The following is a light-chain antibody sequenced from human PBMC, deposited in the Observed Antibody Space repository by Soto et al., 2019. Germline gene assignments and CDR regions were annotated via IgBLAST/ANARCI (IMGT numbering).Light chain of an antibody. CDR2: EVS. Sequence: QSALTQPPSASGSLGQSVTISCTGTSSDVGAYNYVSWYQQHPGKAPKLMIYEVSNRPSGVSNRFSGSKSDNTASLTISGIKADDEGDYYCLSYAGTTACLRVFGTGTKVTVL. CDR1: SSDVGAYNY. CDR3: LSYAGTTACLRV. V-gene: IGLV2-8*01. J-gene: IGLJ1*01.